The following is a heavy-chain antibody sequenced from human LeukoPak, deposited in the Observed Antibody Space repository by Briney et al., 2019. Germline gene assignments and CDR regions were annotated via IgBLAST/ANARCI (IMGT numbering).Heavy chain of an antibody. CDR3: TTVVD. J-gene: IGHJ4*02. Sequence: GGSLRLSWSASGFTFRNAWMSWVRQAAGKGLGWVGRIKSKTDGWTTDYAAPVKGRFTISRDDSKKTLYLQMNSLKTEDPAVYYCTTVVDWGQGTLVTVSS. CDR1: GFTFRNAW. V-gene: IGHV3-15*01. CDR2: IKSKTDGWTT. D-gene: IGHD1-26*01.